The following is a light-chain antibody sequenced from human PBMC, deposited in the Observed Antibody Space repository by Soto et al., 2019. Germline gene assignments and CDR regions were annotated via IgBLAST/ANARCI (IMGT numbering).Light chain of an antibody. CDR3: QQVNSFPLT. CDR1: QGIKSW. V-gene: IGKV1-12*01. Sequence: DIQMTQSPSFVSASVVDRVTITCRASQGIKSWLAWYQHKPGKAPKVLIFAASSLQSGVPSRFSGSGSGTDFTLTISNLQPEDFATYFCQQVNSFPLTFGGGTKVDIK. J-gene: IGKJ4*01. CDR2: AAS.